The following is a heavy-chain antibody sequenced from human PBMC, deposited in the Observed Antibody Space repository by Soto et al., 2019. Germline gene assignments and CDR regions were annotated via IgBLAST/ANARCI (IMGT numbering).Heavy chain of an antibody. CDR2: IYYSGST. V-gene: IGHV4-59*01. J-gene: IGHJ5*02. CDR1: GGSISSYY. D-gene: IGHD2-21*02. CDR3: ARDGSGDYHDRYNWFDP. Sequence: SETLSLTCTVSGGSISSYYWSWIRQPPGKGLEWIGYIYYSGSTNYNPSLKSRVTISVDTSKNQFSLKLSSVTAADTAVYYCARDGSGDYHDRYNWFDPWGQGTLVTV.